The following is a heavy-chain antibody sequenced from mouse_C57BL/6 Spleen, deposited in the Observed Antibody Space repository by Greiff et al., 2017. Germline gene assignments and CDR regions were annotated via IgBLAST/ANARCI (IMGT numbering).Heavy chain of an antibody. Sequence: VQLKESGPGMVIPSQSLSLTCTVTGYSITSGYDWHWIRHFPGNTLARLGFISYNGSTNYKPSLKSRTTFTHDTSKNHVFLKLNSVTTEDTATYYCASVEGRRSMDYWGQGTSVTVSS. CDR2: ISYNGST. J-gene: IGHJ4*01. V-gene: IGHV3-1*01. CDR1: GYSITSGYD. CDR3: ASVEGRRSMDY.